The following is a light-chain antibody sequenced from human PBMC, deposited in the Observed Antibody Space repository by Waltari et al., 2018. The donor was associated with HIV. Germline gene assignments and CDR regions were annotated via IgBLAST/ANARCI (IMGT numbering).Light chain of an antibody. V-gene: IGKV3-20*01. CDR3: QQYDSSPPMYT. CDR1: QSVSSTY. J-gene: IGKJ2*01. Sequence: EIVLTQSPDTLSLSPGERATLSCRASQSVSSTYLAWYQQKTGQAPRLPDRFSGSGSGTDFTLTISSLEPDDFAVYFCQQYDSSPPMYTFGQGTKLGIK.